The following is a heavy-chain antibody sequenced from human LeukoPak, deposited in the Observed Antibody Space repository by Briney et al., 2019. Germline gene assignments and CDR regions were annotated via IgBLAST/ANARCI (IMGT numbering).Heavy chain of an antibody. CDR2: ISAYNGNT. CDR1: GYTFTSYG. CDR3: ARSNKPNYDYGGNVFDY. V-gene: IGHV1-18*01. Sequence: GASVKVSCKASGYTFTSYGISWVRQAPGQGLEWMGWISAYNGNTNYAQKFQGRVTITADESTSTAYMELSSLRSEDTAVYYCARSNKPNYDYGGNVFDYWGQGTLVTVSS. J-gene: IGHJ4*02. D-gene: IGHD4-23*01.